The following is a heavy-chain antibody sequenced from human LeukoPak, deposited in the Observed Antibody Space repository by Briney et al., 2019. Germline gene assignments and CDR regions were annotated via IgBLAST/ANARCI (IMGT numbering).Heavy chain of an antibody. J-gene: IGHJ4*02. CDR2: ISSSGSTI. CDR1: GFTFSSYE. D-gene: IGHD4-11*01. Sequence: GGSLRLSCVVSGFTFSSYEMNCGRQAPGKGLEWVSYISSSGSTIYYADSVKGRFTISRDNAKNSLYLQMNSLRAEDTAVYYCARKGAVTAGYWGQGTLVTVSS. V-gene: IGHV3-48*03. CDR3: ARKGAVTAGY.